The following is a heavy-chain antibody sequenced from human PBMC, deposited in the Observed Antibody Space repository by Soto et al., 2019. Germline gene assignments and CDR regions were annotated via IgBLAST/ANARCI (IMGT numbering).Heavy chain of an antibody. D-gene: IGHD3-22*01. CDR1: GFTFSSYG. V-gene: IGHV3-33*01. CDR3: ARDIGDSSGYYYFDY. CDR2: IWYDGSDK. J-gene: IGHJ4*02. Sequence: GGSLRLSCAASGFTFSSYGMHWVRQAPGKGLEWVAVIWYDGSDKYYADSVKGRFTISRDNSRSTLYLQMNSLRAEDTAVYYCARDIGDSSGYYYFDYWGQGTLVTVSS.